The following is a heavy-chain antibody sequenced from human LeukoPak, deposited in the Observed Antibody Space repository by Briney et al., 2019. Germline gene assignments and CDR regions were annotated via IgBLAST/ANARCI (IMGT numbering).Heavy chain of an antibody. D-gene: IGHD3-22*01. Sequence: SVKVSCKASGDSFTFTSHAIAWVRQAPGQGLEWMGGFIPIYGSANYAQKFQGRVTIISDGATRTVYMELSSLRPEDSAVYYCAGFFYDNSGDAFDIWGQGAMVTVSS. CDR3: AGFFYDNSGDAFDI. J-gene: IGHJ3*02. CDR1: GDSFTFTSHA. V-gene: IGHV1-69*13. CDR2: FIPIYGSA.